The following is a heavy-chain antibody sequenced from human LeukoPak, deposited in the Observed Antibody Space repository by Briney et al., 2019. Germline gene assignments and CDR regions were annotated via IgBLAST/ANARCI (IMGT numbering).Heavy chain of an antibody. D-gene: IGHD6-19*01. CDR3: AKDTVSAVAGTNLDY. V-gene: IGHV3-9*01. CDR2: ISWNSGSI. J-gene: IGHJ4*02. CDR1: GFTFDDYG. Sequence: GGSLRLSCAASGFTFDDYGMSWVRQAPGKGLEWVSGISWNSGSIGYADSVKGRFTISRDNAKNSLYLQMNSLRAEDTALYYCAKDTVSAVAGTNLDYWGQGTLVTVSS.